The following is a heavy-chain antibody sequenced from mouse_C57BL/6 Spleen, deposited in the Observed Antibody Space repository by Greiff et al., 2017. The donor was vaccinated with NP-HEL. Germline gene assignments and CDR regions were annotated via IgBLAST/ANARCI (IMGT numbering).Heavy chain of an antibody. CDR1: GFTFTDYY. CDR2: IRTKANGSTT. V-gene: IGHV7-3*01. Sequence: DVMLVESGGGLVQPGGSLSLSCAASGFTFTDYYMSWVRQPPGKALEWLGFIRTKANGSTTDYNASVKARFTISIATSPSILYLQMNGRRAEDSATYYCARSDYYGRSYDYFDYWGQGTTLTVSS. D-gene: IGHD1-1*01. CDR3: ARSDYYGRSYDYFDY. J-gene: IGHJ2*01.